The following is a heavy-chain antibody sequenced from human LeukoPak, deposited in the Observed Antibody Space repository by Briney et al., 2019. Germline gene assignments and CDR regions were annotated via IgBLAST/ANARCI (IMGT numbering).Heavy chain of an antibody. V-gene: IGHV1-8*03. Sequence: ASVKVSCKASGYTFTSYDINWVRQATGQGLGWMGWMNPNSGNTGYAQKFQGRVTITRNTSISTAYMELSSLRSEDTAVYYCATTAATAGMNWFDPWGQGTLVTVSS. CDR1: GYTFTSYD. CDR2: MNPNSGNT. J-gene: IGHJ5*02. CDR3: ATTAATAGMNWFDP. D-gene: IGHD6-13*01.